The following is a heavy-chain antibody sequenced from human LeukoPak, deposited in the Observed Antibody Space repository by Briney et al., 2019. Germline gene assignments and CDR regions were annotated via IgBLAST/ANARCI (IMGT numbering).Heavy chain of an antibody. CDR2: IYYTGST. CDR1: GGSITSYY. V-gene: IGHV4-59*08. J-gene: IGHJ4*02. CDR3: ASSYFYDGNRYFDY. D-gene: IGHD3-22*01. Sequence: SETLSLTCSVSGGSITSYYWSWLRQPPGKGLEWIGYIYYTGSTNSNPSLASRVTISLDTSKNQFFLTLSSVTAADTAMYYCASSYFYDGNRYFDYWGRGTMVSVSS.